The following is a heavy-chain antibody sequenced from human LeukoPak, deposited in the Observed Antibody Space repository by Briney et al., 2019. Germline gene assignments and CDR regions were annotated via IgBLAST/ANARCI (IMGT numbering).Heavy chain of an antibody. Sequence: PGGSLRLSCAASGFTFSSYWMHWVRQAPGKGLEWVAVISYDGSNKYYADSVKGRFTISRDNSKNTLYLQMNSLRAEDTAVYYCARAGLYSYGYGYFDYWGQGTLVTVSS. J-gene: IGHJ4*02. CDR3: ARAGLYSYGYGYFDY. D-gene: IGHD5-18*01. CDR1: GFTFSSYW. CDR2: ISYDGSNK. V-gene: IGHV3-30-3*01.